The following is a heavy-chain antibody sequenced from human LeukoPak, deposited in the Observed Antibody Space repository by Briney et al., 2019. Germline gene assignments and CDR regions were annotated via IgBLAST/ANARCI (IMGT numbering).Heavy chain of an antibody. V-gene: IGHV1-46*01. D-gene: IGHD1-26*01. Sequence: GASVNVSCKVSGYTLTSYYMHWVRRAPGQGLEWMGIINPSGGSTSSAQKFQGRVTMTRDTSTSTVYMELSSLRSEDTAVYYCAREWVSGYYYGMDVWGQGTTATVSS. CDR1: GYTLTSYY. J-gene: IGHJ6*02. CDR2: INPSGGST. CDR3: AREWVSGYYYGMDV.